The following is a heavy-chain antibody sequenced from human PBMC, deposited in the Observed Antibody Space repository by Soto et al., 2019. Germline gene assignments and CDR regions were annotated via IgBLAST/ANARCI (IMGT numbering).Heavy chain of an antibody. J-gene: IGHJ3*02. V-gene: IGHV1-18*01. CDR3: ARIWYCCGDCYSDGFDI. Sequence: QVRLVQSGAEVKKPGASVKVSCKASGYTFTNEGISWMRQAPGQGLEWMGWISTYNGNTKYAQKVQGRVTMTTDTATSTAYMDLRSLRADDTDVYYCARIWYCCGDCYSDGFDIWGQGTMVTVSS. D-gene: IGHD2-21*02. CDR2: ISTYNGNT. CDR1: GYTFTNEG.